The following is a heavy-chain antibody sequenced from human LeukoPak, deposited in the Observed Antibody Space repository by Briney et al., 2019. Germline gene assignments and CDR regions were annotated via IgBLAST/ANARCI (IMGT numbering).Heavy chain of an antibody. CDR3: ARDFRDVPSGTYYYYYMDV. CDR1: GYTFTGYY. V-gene: IGHV1-2*02. Sequence: ASVKVSCKASGYTFTGYYMHWVRQAPGQGLEWMGWINPNSGGTNYAQKFQGRVTMTRDTSISTAYMELSRLRSDDTAVYYCARDFRDVPSGTYYYYYMDVWGKGTTVTVSS. D-gene: IGHD6-6*01. J-gene: IGHJ6*03. CDR2: INPNSGGT.